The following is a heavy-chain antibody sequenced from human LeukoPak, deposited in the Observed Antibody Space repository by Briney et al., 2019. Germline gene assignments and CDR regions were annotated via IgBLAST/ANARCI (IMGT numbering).Heavy chain of an antibody. CDR2: INRDGSER. Sequence: GGSLRLSCAASGFTFSNYWMTWVRQAPGKGMEWVANINRDGSERYYVDSVKGRFTISRDDAKSSLYLQMNSLRAEDTAVYYCARRNAMDVWGQGTTVIVFS. CDR3: ARRNAMDV. CDR1: GFTFSNYW. V-gene: IGHV3-7*03. J-gene: IGHJ6*02.